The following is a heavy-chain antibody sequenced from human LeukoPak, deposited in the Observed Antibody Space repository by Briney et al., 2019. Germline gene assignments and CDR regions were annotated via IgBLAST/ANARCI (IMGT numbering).Heavy chain of an antibody. D-gene: IGHD3-10*01. CDR2: ISSSSSTI. Sequence: GGSLRLSCAASGFTFSSYSMNWVRQAPGKGLEWVSYISSSSSTIYYADSVKGRFTISRDNAKNSLYLQMNSLRAEDTAVYYCARGPGGRHFDYWGQGTLVAVSS. CDR3: ARGPGGRHFDY. V-gene: IGHV3-48*01. CDR1: GFTFSSYS. J-gene: IGHJ4*02.